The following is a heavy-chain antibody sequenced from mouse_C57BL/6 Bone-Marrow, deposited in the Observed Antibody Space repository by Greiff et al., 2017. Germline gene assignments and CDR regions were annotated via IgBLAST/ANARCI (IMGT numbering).Heavy chain of an antibody. CDR3: ARLYGNYVWYFDV. Sequence: EVQGVESGGGLVQPGGSLSLSCAASGFTFTDYYMSWVRQPPGKALEWLGFISNKANGYTTEYSASVKGRFTISRDNSQSILYLQQNALRAEDRANNYIARLYGNYVWYFDVWGTGTTVTVAS. CDR1: GFTFTDYY. J-gene: IGHJ1*03. CDR2: ISNKANGYTT. D-gene: IGHD2-1*01. V-gene: IGHV7-3*01.